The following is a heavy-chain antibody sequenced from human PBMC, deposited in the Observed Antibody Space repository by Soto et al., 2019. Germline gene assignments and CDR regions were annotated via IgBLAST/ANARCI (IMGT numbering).Heavy chain of an antibody. CDR3: ARGGPTTCTNGVCPARFDP. Sequence: GASVKVSCKASGYTFTSYDINWVRQATGQGLEWMGWMNPNSGNTGYAQKFQGRVTMTRNTSISTAYMELSSLRSEDTAVYYCARGGPTTCTNGVCPARFDPWGQGTLVTVSS. J-gene: IGHJ5*02. V-gene: IGHV1-8*01. CDR2: MNPNSGNT. D-gene: IGHD2-8*01. CDR1: GYTFTSYD.